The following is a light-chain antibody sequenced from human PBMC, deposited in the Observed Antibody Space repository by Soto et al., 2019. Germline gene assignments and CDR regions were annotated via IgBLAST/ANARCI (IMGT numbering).Light chain of an antibody. CDR2: DAS. CDR3: QQYKKWPRT. V-gene: IGKV3-15*01. CDR1: QSVSSN. J-gene: IGKJ1*01. Sequence: EIVLPQSHATLSVSPGVRAPLXCRASQSVSSNFAWYRQKPGQAPRLLIYDASTRATGIPARFSGSGSGTEFTLTISSLQSEDFAVYYCQQYKKWPRTFGHGTKVDIK.